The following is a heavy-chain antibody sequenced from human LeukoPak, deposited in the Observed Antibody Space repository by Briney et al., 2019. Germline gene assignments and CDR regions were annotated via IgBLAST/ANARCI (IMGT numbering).Heavy chain of an antibody. V-gene: IGHV1-2*02. CDR1: GYTFTGYY. D-gene: IGHD1-26*01. CDR3: ARGPLGGATTYYYYYGMDV. CDR2: INPNSGGT. Sequence: ASVKVSCKASGYTFTGYYMHWVRQAPGQGLEWMGWINPNSGGTNYAQKFQGRVTMTRDTSISTAYMELSRLRSDDTAVYYCARGPLGGATTYYYYYGMDVWGQGTTVTVSS. J-gene: IGHJ6*02.